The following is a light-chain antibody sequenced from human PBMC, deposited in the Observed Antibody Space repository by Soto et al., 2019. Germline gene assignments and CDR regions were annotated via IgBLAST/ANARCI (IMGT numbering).Light chain of an antibody. CDR3: SSYTSISTVV. Sequence: QSALTQPASVSGSTGQSIAISCTGATSDVGSYTYVSWYQQHPGKAPKLIIYGVSLRPSGVSDRFSGSKSGNTASLTISGLQADDESDYYCSSYTSISTVVFGGGTKLTVL. J-gene: IGLJ2*01. CDR1: TSDVGSYTY. V-gene: IGLV2-14*01. CDR2: GVS.